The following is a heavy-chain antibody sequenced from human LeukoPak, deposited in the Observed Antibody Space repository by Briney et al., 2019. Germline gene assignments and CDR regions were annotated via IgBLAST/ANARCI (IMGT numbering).Heavy chain of an antibody. CDR1: GFTVSSNY. V-gene: IGHV3-66*01. D-gene: IGHD2-15*01. CDR2: IYSDYST. Sequence: GGSLRLSCAASGFTVSSNYMTWVRQAPGKGLQWVSIIYSDYSTYYADSVKGRFTISRDNYKNTLYLEMNSLRAEDTAVYYCAKGYCSGGSCPPPHYWGQGTLVTVSS. CDR3: AKGYCSGGSCPPPHY. J-gene: IGHJ4*02.